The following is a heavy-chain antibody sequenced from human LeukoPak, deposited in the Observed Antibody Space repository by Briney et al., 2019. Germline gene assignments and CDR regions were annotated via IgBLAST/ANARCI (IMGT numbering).Heavy chain of an antibody. CDR3: AKDHADGWYYFDY. D-gene: IGHD5-24*01. CDR2: ISGSGGST. V-gene: IGHV3-23*01. CDR1: GFTYSIFA. J-gene: IGHJ4*02. Sequence: GGSLRLSCAAAGFTYSIFAMSWVRQAPGMGLEWVSTISGSGGSTYFADSVKGRFTISRDSSKNTLYLQMNSLRAEDTAVYYCAKDHADGWYYFDYWGQGTLVTVSS.